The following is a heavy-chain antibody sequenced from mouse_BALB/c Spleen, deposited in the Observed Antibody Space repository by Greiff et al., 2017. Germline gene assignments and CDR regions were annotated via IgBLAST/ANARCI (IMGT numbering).Heavy chain of an antibody. V-gene: IGHV2-9*02. CDR2: IWAGGST. Sequence: VKLMESGPGLVAPSQSLSITCTVSGFSFTSYGVHWVRQPPGKGLEWLGVIWAGGSTNYNSALMSRLSISKDNSKSQVFLKMNSLQTDDTAMYYCARAPHYYGSSHLDYWGQGTTLTVSS. J-gene: IGHJ2*01. CDR1: GFSFTSYG. D-gene: IGHD1-1*01. CDR3: ARAPHYYGSSHLDY.